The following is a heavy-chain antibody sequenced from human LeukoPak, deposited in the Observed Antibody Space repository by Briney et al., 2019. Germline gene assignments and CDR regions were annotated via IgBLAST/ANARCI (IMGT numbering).Heavy chain of an antibody. CDR1: IDSFSNYH. V-gene: IGHV4-34*01. J-gene: IGHJ5*02. CDR3: ARGQGATVPQVGKNWFDP. CDR2: VNESGGT. Sequence: PSETLSLTCAVYIDSFSNYHWNWIRQTPAKGMEWIGEVNESGGTDISPSLRSRVILSVDTSKNQFSLKLISVTVADTAIYYCARGQGATVPQVGKNWFDPWGQGTRVTVSS. D-gene: IGHD1-26*01.